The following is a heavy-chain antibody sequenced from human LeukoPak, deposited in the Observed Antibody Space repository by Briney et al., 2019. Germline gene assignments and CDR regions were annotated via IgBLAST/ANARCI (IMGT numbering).Heavy chain of an antibody. D-gene: IGHD4/OR15-4a*01. CDR1: RYTFTAYY. V-gene: IGHV1-2*02. J-gene: IGHJ3*02. CDR2: INPHRGGT. CDR3: GRPQVTMEAFEI. Sequence: ASVKVSRKASRYTFTAYYMHWVRQAPGQGGEWMGWINPHRGGTKNAQKFHGRVTMTRDKSIRTAYMELSSLRADDTAVYYCGRPQVTMEAFEIRGRGTMVTVS.